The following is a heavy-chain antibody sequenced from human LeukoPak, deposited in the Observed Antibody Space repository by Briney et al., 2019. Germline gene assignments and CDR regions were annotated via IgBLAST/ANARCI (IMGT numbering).Heavy chain of an antibody. CDR1: GFTFSNYD. CDR3: AREGSDNDL. Sequence: GSLRLSCAASGFTFSNYDMNWVRQAPGKGLEWVAYISSSSGNIYYADSVKGRFTISRDNAKNSLYLQMNSLRAEDTAVYYCAREGSDNDLWGQGTLVTVSS. D-gene: IGHD3-10*01. CDR2: ISSSSGNI. J-gene: IGHJ5*02. V-gene: IGHV3-48*01.